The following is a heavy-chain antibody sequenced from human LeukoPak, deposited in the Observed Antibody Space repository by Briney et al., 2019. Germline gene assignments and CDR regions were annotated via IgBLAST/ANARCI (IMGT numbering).Heavy chain of an antibody. CDR1: GGSFNGYY. CDR2: INHSGST. J-gene: IGHJ6*03. Sequence: SETLSLTCAVYGGSFNGYYWSWIRQPPGKGLEWIGEINHSGSTNYNPSLKSRVTISVDTSKNQFSLKLSSVTAADTAVYYCARGHTAMVRGVLGYYYMDVWGKGTTVTVSS. D-gene: IGHD3-10*01. V-gene: IGHV4-34*01. CDR3: ARGHTAMVRGVLGYYYMDV.